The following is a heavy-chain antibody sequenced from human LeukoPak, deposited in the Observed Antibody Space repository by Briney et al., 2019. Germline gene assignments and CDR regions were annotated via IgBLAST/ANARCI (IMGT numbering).Heavy chain of an antibody. CDR2: ISSSSSTI. CDR3: ASSSGSIVVVPAAPDY. D-gene: IGHD2-2*01. V-gene: IGHV3-48*04. J-gene: IGHJ4*02. CDR1: GFTFSSYW. Sequence: GGSLRLSCAASGFTFSSYWMSWVRQAPGKGLEWVSYISSSSSTIYYADSVKGRFTISRDNAKNSLYLQMNSLRAEDTAVYYCASSSGSIVVVPAAPDYWGQGTLVTVSS.